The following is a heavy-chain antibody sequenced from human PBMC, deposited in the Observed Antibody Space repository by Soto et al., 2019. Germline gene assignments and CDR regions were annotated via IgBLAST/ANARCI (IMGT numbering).Heavy chain of an antibody. D-gene: IGHD5-12*01. J-gene: IGHJ2*01. CDR1: GFTFSIYG. Sequence: QVQLVESGGGVVQPGRSLRLSCAASGFTFSIYGMHWVRQAPGKGLEWVAVISYDGSNKYYADSVKGRFTISRDNSKNTLYLQMNSLRAEDTAVYYCAKDSYSGYDRGSCDFDLWGRGPLVTVSS. CDR2: ISYDGSNK. CDR3: AKDSYSGYDRGSCDFDL. V-gene: IGHV3-30*18.